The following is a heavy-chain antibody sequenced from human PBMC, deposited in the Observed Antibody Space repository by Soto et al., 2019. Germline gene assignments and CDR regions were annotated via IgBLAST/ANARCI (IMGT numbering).Heavy chain of an antibody. J-gene: IGHJ1*01. Sequence: EVQLVESGGGLVQPGGSLKLSCAASGFTFSGSAMHWVRQASGKGLEWVGRIRSKANSYATAYDASGKGRFTISRDDSKNTAYLQMNSLKTEDTAVYYCTRLEVGELSSSEYFQHWGQGTLVTVSS. V-gene: IGHV3-73*01. CDR3: TRLEVGELSSSEYFQH. CDR2: IRSKANSYAT. CDR1: GFTFSGSA. D-gene: IGHD3-16*02.